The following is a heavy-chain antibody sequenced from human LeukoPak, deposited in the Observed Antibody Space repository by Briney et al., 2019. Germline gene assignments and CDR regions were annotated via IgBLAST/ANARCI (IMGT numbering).Heavy chain of an antibody. D-gene: IGHD1-26*01. J-gene: IGHJ3*02. V-gene: IGHV3-30*02. CDR3: AKDRSYRDHAFDI. Sequence: QPGGSLRLSCAASGFPFSSYGMHWVRQAPGKGLEWVAFIRYDGSNKYYADSVKGRFTISRDNSKNTLYLQMNSLRAEDTAVYYCAKDRSYRDHAFDIWGQGTMVTVSS. CDR1: GFPFSSYG. CDR2: IRYDGSNK.